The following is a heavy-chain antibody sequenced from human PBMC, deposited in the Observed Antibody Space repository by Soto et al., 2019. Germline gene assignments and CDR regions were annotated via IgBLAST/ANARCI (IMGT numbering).Heavy chain of an antibody. CDR1: GYTFGNHW. J-gene: IGHJ4*02. CDR2: MNRDGGII. CDR3: ATAEVDY. Sequence: EVQLVESGGGLVQPGGSLRLSCAVAGYTFGNHWMHWVRQAPGKGLGWVARMNRDGGIINYPDSGKGRFTVSRDNAKNTLYLQMNSLRVEDTAVYYCATAEVDYWGPGTLVTVSS. V-gene: IGHV3-74*01.